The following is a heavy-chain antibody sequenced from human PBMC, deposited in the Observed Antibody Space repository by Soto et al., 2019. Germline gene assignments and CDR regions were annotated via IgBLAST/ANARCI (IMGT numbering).Heavy chain of an antibody. CDR2: ISAYNGNT. Sequence: ASVKVSCKASGYTFTSYGISWVRQAPGQGLEWMGWISAYNGNTNYAQKLQGRVTMTTDTSTSTAYMELRSLRSDDTAVYYCARDITIFGVVPESPFDIWGQGTMVTVSS. V-gene: IGHV1-18*01. CDR1: GYTFTSYG. J-gene: IGHJ3*02. CDR3: ARDITIFGVVPESPFDI. D-gene: IGHD3-3*01.